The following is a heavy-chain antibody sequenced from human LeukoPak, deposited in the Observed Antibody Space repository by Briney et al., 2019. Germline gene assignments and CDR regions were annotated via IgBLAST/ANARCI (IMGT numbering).Heavy chain of an antibody. J-gene: IGHJ4*02. D-gene: IGHD6-19*01. V-gene: IGHV5-51*01. CDR2: IYPGDSDT. CDR1: GYRFTNYW. Sequence: GESLKISCKGSGYRFTNYWIVWVRQMPGKGLEWMGIIYPGDSDTKYSPSFQGQVTFSVDESISTAYLQWNSLKASDTAMYYCARHAQVSGLDYWGQGTLVTVSS. CDR3: ARHAQVSGLDY.